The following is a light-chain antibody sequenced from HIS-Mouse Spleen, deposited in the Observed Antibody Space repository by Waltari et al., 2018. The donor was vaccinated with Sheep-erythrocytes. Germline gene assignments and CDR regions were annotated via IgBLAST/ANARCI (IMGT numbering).Light chain of an antibody. CDR2: AAS. V-gene: IGKV1-39*01. CDR1: QSISSY. J-gene: IGKJ4*01. CDR3: QQSYSTPPLA. Sequence: DIQITQSPSSLSASVGDRVTITCRARQSISSYLNWYQQKPGKAPKLLIYAASSLQSGVPSRFSGSGSGTDFTLTISSLQPEDFATYYCQQSYSTPPLAFGGGTK.